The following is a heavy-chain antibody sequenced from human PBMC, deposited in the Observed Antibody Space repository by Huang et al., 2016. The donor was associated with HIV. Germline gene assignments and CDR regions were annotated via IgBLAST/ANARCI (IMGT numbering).Heavy chain of an antibody. CDR3: AKEIAVPGSRWFDP. Sequence: QVQLVESGGGVVQPGRSLRLSCAASEFTFSDYAMHWVRQAQGKGLEWLAVISYDGNYKNHADSVKGRFTISRDNSKNTLYLEMNSLRAEDTAVYFCAKEIAVPGSRWFDPWGQGTLVTVSS. J-gene: IGHJ5*02. CDR2: ISYDGNYK. CDR1: EFTFSDYA. D-gene: IGHD6-13*01. V-gene: IGHV3-30*18.